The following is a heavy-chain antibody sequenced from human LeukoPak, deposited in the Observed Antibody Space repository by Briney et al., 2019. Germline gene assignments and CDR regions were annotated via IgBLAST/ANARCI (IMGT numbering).Heavy chain of an antibody. CDR3: AKDIRAAREVDY. D-gene: IGHD6-6*01. V-gene: IGHV3-23*01. J-gene: IGHJ4*02. Sequence: GGSLRLSCAASGFTFSSYAMSWVRQAPGKGLEWVAAISGSGGSTYYADSVKGRFTISRDNSKNTLYLQMNSLRAEDTAVYYCAKDIRAAREVDYWGQGTLVTVSS. CDR1: GFTFSSYA. CDR2: ISGSGGST.